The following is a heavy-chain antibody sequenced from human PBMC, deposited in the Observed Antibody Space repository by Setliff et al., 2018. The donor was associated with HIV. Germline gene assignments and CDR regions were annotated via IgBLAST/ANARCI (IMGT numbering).Heavy chain of an antibody. J-gene: IGHJ4*02. Sequence: LRLSCAASGFIFADHAMHWVRQAPGKGLGWVSGLTYNSDRIVYADSVKGRFTISRDNAKNSLYLQMNSLRAEDTATYYCAKAKTQLWGQGTLVTVSS. D-gene: IGHD6-13*01. CDR2: LTYNSDRI. V-gene: IGHV3-9*01. CDR1: GFIFADHA. CDR3: AKAKTQL.